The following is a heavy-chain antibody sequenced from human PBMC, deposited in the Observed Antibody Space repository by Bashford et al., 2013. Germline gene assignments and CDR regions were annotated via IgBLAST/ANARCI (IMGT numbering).Heavy chain of an antibody. Sequence: GGSLRLSCAASGFTFSGYEVNWVRQAPGKGLQWVSYISGDGTAIYYADSVKGRFTISRDNAKNSLYLQMNSLRAEDTAVYYCARGVVEWLKGTYYYYGMDVWGQGTTVTVSS. D-gene: IGHD3-3*01. J-gene: IGHJ6*02. V-gene: IGHV3-48*03. CDR1: GFTFSGYE. CDR2: ISGDGTAI. CDR3: ARGVVEWLKGTYYYYGMDV.